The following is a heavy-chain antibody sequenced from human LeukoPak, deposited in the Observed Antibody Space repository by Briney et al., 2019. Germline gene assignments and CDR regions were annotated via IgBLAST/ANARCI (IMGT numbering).Heavy chain of an antibody. CDR2: ISGSGDTT. Sequence: GGSLRLSCAASGFTVSSKYMSWVRQAPGKGLEWVSAISGSGDTTFYADSVKGRFTISRDDSKNTLYLQVNSLRAADTAIYYCAKVQEMDTILPPFHYWGQGTLVTVSS. V-gene: IGHV3-23*01. D-gene: IGHD5-24*01. CDR3: AKVQEMDTILPPFHY. J-gene: IGHJ4*02. CDR1: GFTVSSKY.